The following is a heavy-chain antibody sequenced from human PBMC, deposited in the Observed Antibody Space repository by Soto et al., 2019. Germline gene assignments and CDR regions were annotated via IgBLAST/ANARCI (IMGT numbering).Heavy chain of an antibody. D-gene: IGHD2-2*01. Sequence: GGSLRLSCAASGFTFSSYGMHWVRQAPGKGLEWVAVISYDGSNKYYADSVKGRLTISRDKSKNTLYLQMNSLRTEDTAVYYCAKASYCSSTSCYVGYYYYYYMDVWGKGTTVTVSS. V-gene: IGHV3-30*18. J-gene: IGHJ6*03. CDR3: AKASYCSSTSCYVGYYYYYYMDV. CDR1: GFTFSSYG. CDR2: ISYDGSNK.